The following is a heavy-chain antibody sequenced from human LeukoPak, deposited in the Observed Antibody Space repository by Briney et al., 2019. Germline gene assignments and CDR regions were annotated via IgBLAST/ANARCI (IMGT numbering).Heavy chain of an antibody. CDR1: GYTFTTYA. Sequence: ASVKVSCKASGYTFTTYAMHWVRQAPGQSLEWMGWVNTGNGNTKYSQKFQGRVTITWDTSASTAYMELNSLRSEDTAVYLCARAAVAAAPLPHFDYWGQGTLVAVSS. V-gene: IGHV1-3*04. J-gene: IGHJ4*02. CDR3: ARAAVAAAPLPHFDY. CDR2: VNTGNGNT. D-gene: IGHD2-15*01.